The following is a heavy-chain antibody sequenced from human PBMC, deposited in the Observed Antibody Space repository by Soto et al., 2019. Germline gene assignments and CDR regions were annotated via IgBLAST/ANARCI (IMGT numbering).Heavy chain of an antibody. CDR1: GGSISSGGYS. Sequence: SETLSLTCAVSGGSISSGGYSWSWIRQPPGKGLEWIGYIYHSGSTYYNPSLKSRVTISVDRSKNQFSLKLSSVTAADTAVYYCARVVGLRAFDIWGQGTMVTVSS. CDR3: ARVVGLRAFDI. D-gene: IGHD1-26*01. CDR2: IYHSGST. J-gene: IGHJ3*02. V-gene: IGHV4-30-2*01.